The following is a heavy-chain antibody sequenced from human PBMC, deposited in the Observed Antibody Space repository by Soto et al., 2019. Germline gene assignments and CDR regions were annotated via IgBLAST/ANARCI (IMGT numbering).Heavy chain of an antibody. CDR3: ARDPLERSRSQPHY. D-gene: IGHD2-2*01. Sequence: PGGSLRLSCTAPGFTLSGYGMHWVRQAPGKGLDWVALISHDGSKKYYADSVKGRFTISRDNSKNTLFLQMNSLQIEDTSVYYCARDPLERSRSQPHYWGQGTLVTVSS. CDR2: ISHDGSKK. CDR1: GFTLSGYG. J-gene: IGHJ4*02. V-gene: IGHV3-30*03.